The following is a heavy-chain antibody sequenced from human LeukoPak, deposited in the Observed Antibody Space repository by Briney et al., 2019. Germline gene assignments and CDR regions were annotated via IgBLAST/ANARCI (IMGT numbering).Heavy chain of an antibody. V-gene: IGHV3-30-3*01. CDR3: ARGRDSSGYYYFDY. D-gene: IGHD3-22*01. CDR2: ISYDGSNK. J-gene: IGHJ4*02. CDR1: GFTFSSYA. Sequence: GGSLRLSCAASGFTFSSYAMHWVRQAPGKGLEWVAVISYDGSNKYYADSVKGRFTISRDNSKNTLYLQMNSLRAEDTAVYYCARGRDSSGYYYFDYWGQGTLVTVSS.